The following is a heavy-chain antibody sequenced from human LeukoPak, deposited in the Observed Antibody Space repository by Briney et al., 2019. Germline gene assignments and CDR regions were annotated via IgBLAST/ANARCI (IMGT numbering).Heavy chain of an antibody. Sequence: GGSLRLSCAASGFTFSSYSMNWVRQAPGKGLEWVSSISSSSSYIYYADSVKGRFTISRDNSKNTLYLQMNSLRAEDTAVYYCAKDRTEIGITMVRGDPNDYWGQGTLVTVSS. V-gene: IGHV3-21*04. CDR1: GFTFSSYS. J-gene: IGHJ4*02. CDR2: ISSSSSYI. CDR3: AKDRTEIGITMVRGDPNDY. D-gene: IGHD3-10*01.